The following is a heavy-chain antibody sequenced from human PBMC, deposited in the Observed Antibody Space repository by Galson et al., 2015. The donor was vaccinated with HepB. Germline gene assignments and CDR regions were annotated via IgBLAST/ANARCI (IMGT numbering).Heavy chain of an antibody. Sequence: ETLSLTCNVSTGSINNYYWSWIRQSAGKGLEWIGRIYTSGSTNYNPSLKSRVTMSLDTSKNQFSLKLSSVTAADTAVYYCARDYYYDSSGYYPNWFDPWGQGTLVTVSS. D-gene: IGHD3-22*01. V-gene: IGHV4-4*07. CDR2: IYTSGST. J-gene: IGHJ5*02. CDR3: ARDYYYDSSGYYPNWFDP. CDR1: TGSINNYY.